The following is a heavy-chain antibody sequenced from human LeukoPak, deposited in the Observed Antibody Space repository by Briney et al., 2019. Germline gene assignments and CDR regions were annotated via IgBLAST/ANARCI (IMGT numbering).Heavy chain of an antibody. CDR1: GFTFSSYA. V-gene: IGHV3-23*01. CDR3: AKHGFGVFEGY. D-gene: IGHD3-10*01. CDR2: ISGSGGST. J-gene: IGHJ4*02. Sequence: GGSLRLSCAASGFTFSSYAMRWVRQAQGKGLQWVSGISGSGGSTYYADSVKGRFTISRDNSKNTLYLQMNSLRAEDTAVYYCAKHGFGVFEGYWGQGTLVTVSS.